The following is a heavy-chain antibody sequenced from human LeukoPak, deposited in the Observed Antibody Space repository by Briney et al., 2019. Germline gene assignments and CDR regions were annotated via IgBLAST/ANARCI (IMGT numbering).Heavy chain of an antibody. CDR2: MKQDGSAK. V-gene: IGHV3-7*01. CDR1: GFTFSAYW. D-gene: IGHD3-16*01. CDR3: ARDDVGALDY. Sequence: GGSLRLSCAASGFTFSAYWMAWVRQAPGKGLEWVANMKQDGSAKHYVDSVKGRFTISRDNVRNSLYLQMNSLGAEDSAVYYCARDDVGALDYWGQGTLVTVSS. J-gene: IGHJ4*02.